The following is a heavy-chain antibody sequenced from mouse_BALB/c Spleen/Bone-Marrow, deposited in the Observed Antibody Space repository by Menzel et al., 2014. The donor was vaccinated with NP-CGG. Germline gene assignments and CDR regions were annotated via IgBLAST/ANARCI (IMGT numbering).Heavy chain of an antibody. CDR3: ARDSFLITRALDY. J-gene: IGHJ4*01. CDR2: IWGDGST. Sequence: VKLVESGPGLVAPSQSLSITCTVSGFSLTGYGVSWVRQPPGKGLEWLGMIWGDGSTDYNSALKSRLSISKDNSKSQVFSKMNRLQTDDTARYYCARDSFLITRALDYWGQGTSVTVSS. V-gene: IGHV2-6-7*01. CDR1: GFSLTGYG. D-gene: IGHD2-4*01.